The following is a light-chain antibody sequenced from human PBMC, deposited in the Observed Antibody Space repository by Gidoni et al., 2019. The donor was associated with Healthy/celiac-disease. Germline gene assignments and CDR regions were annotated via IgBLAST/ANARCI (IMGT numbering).Light chain of an antibody. J-gene: IGKJ5*01. CDR2: ASS. V-gene: IGKV1-9*01. CDR3: QHVDSYPT. CDR1: QGISTF. Sequence: DIHLTQSPSFLSASLGDRVTITCRASQGISTFLAWYQQKPGRAPKLLISASSTLQSGVPSRFSGSGSGREFALTISSLQPEDFATYYCQHVDSYPTFGQGTRLEIK.